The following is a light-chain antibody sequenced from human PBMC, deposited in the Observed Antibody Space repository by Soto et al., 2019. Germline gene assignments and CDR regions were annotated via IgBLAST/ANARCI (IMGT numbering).Light chain of an antibody. CDR3: SSKSPDF. CDR2: EVS. CDR1: SSGIRDYNY. Sequence: QSVLTQPASVSGSPGQSITISCTGTSSGIRDYNYVSWYQQLPGNAPKLIMYEVSNRPSGISNRFSGSKSGNTASLPISGLQAEDEADYYCSSKSPDFFGTGTKLTVL. J-gene: IGLJ1*01. V-gene: IGLV2-14*01.